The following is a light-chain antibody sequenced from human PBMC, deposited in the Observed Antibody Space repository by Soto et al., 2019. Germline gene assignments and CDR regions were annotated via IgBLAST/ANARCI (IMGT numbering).Light chain of an antibody. CDR2: EVN. V-gene: IGLV2-14*01. CDR1: SSDVGGCNC. Sequence: QSALTQPASVSASPGQSITISCTGTSSDVGGCNCVSWYQQHPGKAPKLMIYEVNNRPSGVSNRFSGSKSGNTASLTISGLQAEDEADYYCSSFTSTSTYVLGTGTKVTVL. J-gene: IGLJ1*01. CDR3: SSFTSTSTYV.